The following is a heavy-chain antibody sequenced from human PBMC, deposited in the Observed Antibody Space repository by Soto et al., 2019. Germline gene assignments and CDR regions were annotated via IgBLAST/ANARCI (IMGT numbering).Heavy chain of an antibody. CDR1: GGSISSGGYY. J-gene: IGHJ1*01. CDR2: IHHRGST. D-gene: IGHD3-10*01. V-gene: IGHV4-31*03. Sequence: QVQLQESGPGLVKASQTLSLTCNVSGGSISSGGYYWTWIRQHPGKGLEWIGNIHHRGSTFYNPSLKSRVSISVDTSKNQFSLKLSSVTAAETAVYFCVRGVLSWGQGTLVTVSS. CDR3: VRGVLS.